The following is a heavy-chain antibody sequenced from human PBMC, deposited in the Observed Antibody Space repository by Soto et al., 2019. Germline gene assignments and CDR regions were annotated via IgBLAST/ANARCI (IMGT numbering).Heavy chain of an antibody. CDR1: GGPYNSFA. CDR3: ARFLGGAGSYYDGQNYNYYNGMDV. D-gene: IGHD3-10*01. Sequence: SVKVSCKASGGPYNSFAISWVRQAPGQGLEWIGGIIPVFGTATYAQKFKGRVTITAEESTSTAYMELSSLTSEDTAVYYCARFLGGAGSYYDGQNYNYYNGMDVWGQGTTVAVSS. CDR2: IIPVFGTA. V-gene: IGHV1-69*13. J-gene: IGHJ6*02.